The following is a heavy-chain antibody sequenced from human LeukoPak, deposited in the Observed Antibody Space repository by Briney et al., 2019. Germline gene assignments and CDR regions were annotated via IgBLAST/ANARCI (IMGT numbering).Heavy chain of an antibody. CDR1: GYTFTNYG. J-gene: IGHJ4*02. CDR3: PRTYCSSTSCYVRLGGWLEY. CDR2: ISAYNGNT. V-gene: IGHV1-18*01. Sequence: ASVKVSCKASGYTFTNYGISWVRQAPGQGLEWMGWISAYNGNTNYAQKLQGRVTMTTDTSTSTAYMELRSLRSDDTAVYYCPRTYCSSTSCYVRLGGWLEYWGQGTLVTVSS. D-gene: IGHD2-2*01.